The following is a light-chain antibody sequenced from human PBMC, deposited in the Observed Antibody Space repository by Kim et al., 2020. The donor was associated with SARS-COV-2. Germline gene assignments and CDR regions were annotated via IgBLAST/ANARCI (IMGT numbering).Light chain of an antibody. CDR2: DAS. V-gene: IGKV1-5*01. CDR3: QQYYVSSGT. Sequence: ASVGDRVTITCRASQTSSSWLAWYQQQPGAAPELLIYDASSLQSGVPSRFSGSGSGTEFILTISSLQPDDFATYYCQQYYVSSGTFGPGTKVEIK. CDR1: QTSSSW. J-gene: IGKJ1*01.